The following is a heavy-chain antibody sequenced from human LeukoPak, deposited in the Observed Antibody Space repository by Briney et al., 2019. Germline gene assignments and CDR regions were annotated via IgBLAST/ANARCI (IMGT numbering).Heavy chain of an antibody. V-gene: IGHV3-53*01. Sequence: GGSLRLSCAATGFTVNTNYMSWVRQAPGKGLEWVSVLYGGGTTFYADSVKGRFTISRDNSKNTLYFQMNSLRVEDTAVYYCARGSVQLGAAGLFEYWGQGTLVTVSS. CDR3: ARGSVQLGAAGLFEY. CDR1: GFTVNTNY. D-gene: IGHD6-13*01. J-gene: IGHJ4*02. CDR2: LYGGGTT.